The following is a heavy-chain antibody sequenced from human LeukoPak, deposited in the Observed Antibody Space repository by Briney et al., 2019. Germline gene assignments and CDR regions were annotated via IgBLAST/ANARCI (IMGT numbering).Heavy chain of an antibody. CDR3: ARDWEYYYGSGVLYY. D-gene: IGHD3-10*01. CDR2: INSDGSST. Sequence: GGSLRLSCAASGFTFSNYWMHWVRQAPGKGLVWVSRINSDGSSTSYADSVKGRFTISRDNAKNSLYLQMNSLRAEDTAVYYCARDWEYYYGSGVLYYWGQGTLVTVSS. V-gene: IGHV3-74*01. CDR1: GFTFSNYW. J-gene: IGHJ4*02.